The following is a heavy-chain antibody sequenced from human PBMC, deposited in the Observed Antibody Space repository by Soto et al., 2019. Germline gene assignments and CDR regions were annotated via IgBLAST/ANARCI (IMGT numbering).Heavy chain of an antibody. CDR3: ASFGTTAPDFDY. J-gene: IGHJ4*02. Sequence: GGSLRLSCAASGFTFSDYYMSWIRQAPGKGLEWVSYISSSSYTNYADSVKGRFTISRDNAKNSLYLQMNSLRAEDTAVYYCASFGTTAPDFDYWGQGTLVTVSS. D-gene: IGHD1-7*01. CDR1: GFTFSDYY. CDR2: ISSSSYT. V-gene: IGHV3-11*06.